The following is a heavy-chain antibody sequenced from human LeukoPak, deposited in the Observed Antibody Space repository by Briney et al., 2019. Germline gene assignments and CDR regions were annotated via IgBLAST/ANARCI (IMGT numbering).Heavy chain of an antibody. D-gene: IGHD4-17*01. CDR3: ATTTVRLGY. Sequence: SETLSLTCTVSGGSISSSSHYWGWIRQPPGKGLEWIVSISNSGSTYYNPSLKSRVTISVDTSNNQFSLKLSSVTAADTAVYYCATTTVRLGYWGQGTLVTVSS. V-gene: IGHV4-39*07. CDR2: ISNSGST. J-gene: IGHJ4*02. CDR1: GGSISSSSHY.